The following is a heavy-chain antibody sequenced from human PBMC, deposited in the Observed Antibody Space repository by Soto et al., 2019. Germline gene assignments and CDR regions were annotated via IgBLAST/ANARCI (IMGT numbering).Heavy chain of an antibody. J-gene: IGHJ6*02. CDR2: IDPSDSYI. V-gene: IGHV5-10-1*01. CDR3: ARLGDCSGGSCFSRYYYHGMDV. Sequence: GESLKISCKSSGYSLATYWITWVRQMPGKGLEWMGRIDPSDSYINYSPSFQGRVTISADKSLNTAYLQWSSLEASDTAMYYCARLGDCSGGSCFSRYYYHGMDVWGQGTTVTVTS. CDR1: GYSLATYW. D-gene: IGHD2-15*01.